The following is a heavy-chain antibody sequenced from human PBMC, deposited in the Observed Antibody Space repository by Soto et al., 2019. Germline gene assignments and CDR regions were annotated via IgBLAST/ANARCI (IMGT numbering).Heavy chain of an antibody. Sequence: QVQLVQSGAEVKSPGTSVTLSCKTSGYTFAHYYIHWVRQAPGQGLEYMGIIDPRTGTSGTSTSPQSVQGRLSITSDASTSTVYMELNNLRYEDTATYYCARLSRITFIVDWGQGTLVTVSS. CDR1: GYTFAHYY. J-gene: IGHJ4*02. D-gene: IGHD3-16*02. V-gene: IGHV1-46*04. CDR3: ARLSRITFIVD. CDR2: IDPRTGTSGTS.